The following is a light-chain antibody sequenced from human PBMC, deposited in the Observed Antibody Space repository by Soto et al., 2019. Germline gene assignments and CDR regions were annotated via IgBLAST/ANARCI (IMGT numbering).Light chain of an antibody. V-gene: IGKV1-39*01. CDR1: QTISTW. CDR2: AAS. Sequence: DIQRTQSPSTLSASVGDRVTITCRASQTISTWLAWYQQKPGKAPKLLIYAASSLQSGVPSRFSGSGSGTDFTLTISSLQPEDFATYYCQQSYSTPITCGQGTRLEIK. J-gene: IGKJ5*01. CDR3: QQSYSTPIT.